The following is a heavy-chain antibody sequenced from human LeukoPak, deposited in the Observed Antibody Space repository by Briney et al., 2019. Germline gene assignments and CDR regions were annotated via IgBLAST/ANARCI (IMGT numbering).Heavy chain of an antibody. J-gene: IGHJ5*02. D-gene: IGHD3-3*01. CDR2: ISGSGGST. CDR1: GFTFSSYA. V-gene: IGHV3-23*01. Sequence: PGGSLRLSCAASGFTFSSYAMSWDRQAPGKGLEWVSAISGSGGSTYYADSVKGRFTISRDNSKNTLYLQMNSLRAEDTAVYYCAKSSHISIGGRTLNWFDPWGQGTLVTVSS. CDR3: AKSSHISIGGRTLNWFDP.